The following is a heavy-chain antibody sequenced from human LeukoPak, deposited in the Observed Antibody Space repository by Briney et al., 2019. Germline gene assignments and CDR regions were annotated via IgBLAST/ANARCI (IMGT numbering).Heavy chain of an antibody. V-gene: IGHV3-23*01. Sequence: PGGSLRLSCAASGFTFGRYWMHWVRQAPGKGLVWVSAISGSGGSTYYADSVKGRFTISRDNSKNTLYLQMNSLRAEDTAVYYCASPSLGYSSSPLNEYYYYYGMDVWGKGTTVTVSS. D-gene: IGHD6-13*01. J-gene: IGHJ6*04. CDR2: ISGSGGST. CDR3: ASPSLGYSSSPLNEYYYYYGMDV. CDR1: GFTFGRYW.